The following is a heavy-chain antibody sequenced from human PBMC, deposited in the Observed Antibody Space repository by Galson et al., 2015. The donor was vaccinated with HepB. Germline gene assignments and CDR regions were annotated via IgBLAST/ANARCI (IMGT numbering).Heavy chain of an antibody. CDR2: IDPSDSYT. CDR3: AGQAGSVDADYNYYGMDV. V-gene: IGHV5-10-1*01. J-gene: IGHJ6*02. Sequence: QSGAEVKKPGESLRISCKGSGYSFPSYWINWVRQMPGKGLEWMGRIDPSDSYTEYSPSFQGHVTISADKSISTAYLQWSSLKASDTAMYYCAGQAGSVDADYNYYGMDVWGQGTTVTVSS. CDR1: GYSFPSYW. D-gene: IGHD4/OR15-4a*01.